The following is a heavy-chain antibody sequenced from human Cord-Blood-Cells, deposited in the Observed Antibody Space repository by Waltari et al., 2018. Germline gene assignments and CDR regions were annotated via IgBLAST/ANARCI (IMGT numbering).Heavy chain of an antibody. CDR3: AKDNGIREYAFDI. J-gene: IGHJ3*02. V-gene: IGHV3-23*01. CDR2: ISGSGGST. CDR1: GFTFSSYA. D-gene: IGHD3-10*01. Sequence: EVQLLESGGGLVQPGGSLRLSCAASGFTFSSYALSWVRQAPGKGLEWVSAISGSGGSTYYADSVKGRFTISRDNSKNTLYLQMNSLRAEDTAVYYCAKDNGIREYAFDIWGQGTMVTVSS.